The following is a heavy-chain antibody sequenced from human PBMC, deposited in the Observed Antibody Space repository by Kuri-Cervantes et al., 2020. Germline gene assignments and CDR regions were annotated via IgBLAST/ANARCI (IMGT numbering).Heavy chain of an antibody. V-gene: IGHV1-2*02. Sequence: ASVKVSCKASGYTFTGYYTHWVRQAPGQGLEWMGWINPNSGGTNYAQKFQGRVTMTRNTSISTAYMELSSLRSEDTAVYYCARGLPKPIYYGMDVWGQGTTVTVSS. J-gene: IGHJ6*02. CDR2: INPNSGGT. CDR1: GYTFTGYY. CDR3: ARGLPKPIYYGMDV.